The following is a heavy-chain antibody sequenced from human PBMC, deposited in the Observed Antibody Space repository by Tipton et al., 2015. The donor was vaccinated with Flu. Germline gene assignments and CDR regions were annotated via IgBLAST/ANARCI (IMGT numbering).Heavy chain of an antibody. V-gene: IGHV4-4*07. CDR1: GGSISPYD. D-gene: IGHD4-11*01. CDR2: VYSSGSK. CDR3: ARDHSSVFED. Sequence: TLSLTCSVSGGSISPYDGWSWIRQSAGKGLEWMGRVYSSGSKNNNPALQSRVTMSVDTSKRQFSLSLTSVTAADTAVYYCARDHSSVFEDWGQGILVTVSP. J-gene: IGHJ4*02.